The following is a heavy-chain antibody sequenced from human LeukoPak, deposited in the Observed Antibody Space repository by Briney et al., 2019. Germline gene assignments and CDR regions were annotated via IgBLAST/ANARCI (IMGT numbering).Heavy chain of an antibody. D-gene: IGHD3-10*01. J-gene: IGHJ3*02. CDR2: VDPEDGET. CDR3: ATLEHYYGSGSYYNPRPGAFDI. V-gene: IGHV1-69-2*01. CDR1: GYTFTDYY. Sequence: ASVKVSCKVSGYTFTDYYMHWVRQAPGKGLEWMGLVDPEDGETIYAEKFQGRVTITADTSTDTAYMELSSLRSEDTAVYYCATLEHYYGSGSYYNPRPGAFDIWGQGTMVTVSS.